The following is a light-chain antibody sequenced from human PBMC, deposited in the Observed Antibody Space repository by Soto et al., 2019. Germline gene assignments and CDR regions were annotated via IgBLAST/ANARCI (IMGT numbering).Light chain of an antibody. J-gene: IGKJ5*01. CDR1: QGISSY. CDR2: SAS. V-gene: IGKV1-9*01. Sequence: IQLTQSPSSLSASVGDRVTITCRASQGISSYLAWYQQKPGKAPKLLIYSASTLQSGVPSGFRSSGSGTDFTLTISSLQPEDFATYYCQQLSSYPPITFGQGTRLEIK. CDR3: QQLSSYPPIT.